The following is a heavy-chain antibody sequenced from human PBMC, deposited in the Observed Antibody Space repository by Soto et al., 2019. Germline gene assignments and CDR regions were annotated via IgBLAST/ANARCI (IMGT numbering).Heavy chain of an antibody. J-gene: IGHJ4*02. CDR2: ISGYNGNT. V-gene: IGHV1-18*01. CDR3: ARALHNYGSGNPSDY. D-gene: IGHD3-10*01. CDR1: GYTFTSYY. Sequence: ASVKVSCKASGYTFTSYYISWVRQAPGQGLEWMGWISGYNGNTNYAQKLQGRVTMTTDTSTSTAYMELRSLRSDDTAVYYCARALHNYGSGNPSDYWGQGSLVTVSS.